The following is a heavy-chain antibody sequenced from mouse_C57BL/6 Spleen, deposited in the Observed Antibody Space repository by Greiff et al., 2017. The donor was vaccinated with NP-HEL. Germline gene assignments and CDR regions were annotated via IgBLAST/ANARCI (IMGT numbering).Heavy chain of an antibody. V-gene: IGHV1-64*01. CDR3: ARPTTVVAKNFDY. J-gene: IGHJ2*01. CDR1: GYTFTSYW. Sequence: VQLQQSGAELVKPGASVKLSCKASGYTFTSYWMHWVKQRPGQGLEWIGMIHPNSGSTNYNEKFKSKATLTVDKSSSTAYMQLSSLTSEDSAVYYCARPTTVVAKNFDYWGQGTTLTVSS. CDR2: IHPNSGST. D-gene: IGHD1-1*01.